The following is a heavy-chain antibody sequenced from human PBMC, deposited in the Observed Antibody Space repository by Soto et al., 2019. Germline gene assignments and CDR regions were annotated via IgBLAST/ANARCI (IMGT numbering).Heavy chain of an antibody. J-gene: IGHJ4*02. Sequence: QVQLQESGPGLVKPSQTLSLTCTVSGGSISSGGYYWSWIRQHPGKGLEWIGYIYYGGTAYYDPSLKSRVTISVDTSKNQVSLKLSSVTAADTAVYYCARGITIVRGVIFSPYCDYWGQGTLVTVSS. CDR2: IYYGGTA. CDR3: ARGITIVRGVIFSPYCDY. V-gene: IGHV4-31*03. D-gene: IGHD3-10*01. CDR1: GGSISSGGYY.